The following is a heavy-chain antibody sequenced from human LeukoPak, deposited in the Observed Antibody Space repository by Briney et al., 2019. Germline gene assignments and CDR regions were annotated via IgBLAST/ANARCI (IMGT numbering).Heavy chain of an antibody. CDR2: IYSGGST. D-gene: IGHD3-10*01. CDR1: GFTFTNYA. CDR3: AREPRYYYGSGSLGSQR. Sequence: PGGSLRLSCATSGFTFTNYAMSWVRQAPGKGLEWVSVIYSGGSTYYADSVKGRFTISRDNSKNTLYLQMNSLRAEDTAVYYCAREPRYYYGSGSLGSQRWGQGTLVTVSS. J-gene: IGHJ4*02. V-gene: IGHV3-53*01.